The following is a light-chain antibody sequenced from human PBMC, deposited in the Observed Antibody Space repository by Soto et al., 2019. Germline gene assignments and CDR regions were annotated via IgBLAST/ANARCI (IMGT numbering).Light chain of an antibody. Sequence: DIVMTQSPDSLAVSLGERATINCKSSQSVLYSPNNKNYLAWYQHKPGQPPKMLIYWASIRESGVPDRFSGSRSGTDFTLTISSLQSEDVAVYYCQQYYTNSWSFGQGTKVEIK. J-gene: IGKJ1*01. CDR3: QQYYTNSWS. CDR1: QSVLYSPNNKNY. CDR2: WAS. V-gene: IGKV4-1*01.